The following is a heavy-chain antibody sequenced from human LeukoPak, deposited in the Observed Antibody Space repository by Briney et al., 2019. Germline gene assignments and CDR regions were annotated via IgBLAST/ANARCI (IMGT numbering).Heavy chain of an antibody. Sequence: ASVKVSCKVSGYTLTELSMHWVRQAPGKGLEWMGGFDPEHGETVYAQKFQGRLTMTEDTSTHTAYMELSSLRSDDTAVYYCATDPVGYCNANGCYSVDYWGQGTLVTVSS. D-gene: IGHD2-15*01. V-gene: IGHV1-24*01. J-gene: IGHJ4*02. CDR1: GYTLTELS. CDR3: ATDPVGYCNANGCYSVDY. CDR2: FDPEHGET.